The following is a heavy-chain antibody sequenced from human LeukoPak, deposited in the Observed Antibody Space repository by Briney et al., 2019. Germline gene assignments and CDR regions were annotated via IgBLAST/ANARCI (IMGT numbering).Heavy chain of an antibody. D-gene: IGHD6-13*01. J-gene: IGHJ5*02. V-gene: IGHV4-4*02. Sequence: SETLSLTCAVSGASISSSNWWSWVRQSPGKGLEWIAEINDSGITSYNPSLKSRVTISVDKSKNQFSLKLTSLTAADTAVYYCARGLSSSWYWFNTWGQGTLVTVSS. CDR3: ARGLSSSWYWFNT. CDR1: GASISSSNW. CDR2: INDSGIT.